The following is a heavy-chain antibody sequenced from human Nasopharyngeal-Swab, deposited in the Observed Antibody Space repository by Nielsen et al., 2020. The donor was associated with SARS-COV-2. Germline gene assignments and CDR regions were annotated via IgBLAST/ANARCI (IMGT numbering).Heavy chain of an antibody. J-gene: IGHJ4*02. CDR3: ARDRYGSGSFLGY. D-gene: IGHD3-10*01. V-gene: IGHV1-46*01. Sequence: ASVKVCKASGYSFTSYHMYWVRQAPGQGLEWMGIINPSGGSATYAQRFQGKVTMTRDTSTSTVFMELSSLKSEDTAVYYCARDRYGSGSFLGYWGQGTLVTVSS. CDR2: INPSGGSA. CDR1: GYSFTSYH.